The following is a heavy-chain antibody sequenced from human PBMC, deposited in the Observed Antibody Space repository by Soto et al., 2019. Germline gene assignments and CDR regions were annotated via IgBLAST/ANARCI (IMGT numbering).Heavy chain of an antibody. J-gene: IGHJ4*02. V-gene: IGHV3-30*03. CDR1: GFTFSSYV. D-gene: IGHD6-19*01. CDR2: ISYDGSNK. Sequence: QVQLVESGGCVVQPGRSLRLSCAASGFTFSSYVMHWVRQAPGKGLEWVAVISYDGSNKYYADSVKGRFTISRDNSKNTLYLQMNSLRAEDTAVYYCASLDSSGFDYWGQGTLVTVSS. CDR3: ASLDSSGFDY.